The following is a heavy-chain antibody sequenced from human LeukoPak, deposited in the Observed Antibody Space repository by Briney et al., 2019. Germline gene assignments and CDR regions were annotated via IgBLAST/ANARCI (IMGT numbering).Heavy chain of an antibody. Sequence: ASVKVSCKASGYTFTSYGISWVRQAPGQGLEWMGRSSAYNGNTNYAQKLQGRVAMTTDTSTSTAYMELRSLRSDDTAVYYCARDWSSHIVVVTAIDYWGQGTLVTVSS. J-gene: IGHJ4*02. V-gene: IGHV1-18*01. CDR2: SSAYNGNT. CDR3: ARDWSSHIVVVTAIDY. CDR1: GYTFTSYG. D-gene: IGHD2-21*02.